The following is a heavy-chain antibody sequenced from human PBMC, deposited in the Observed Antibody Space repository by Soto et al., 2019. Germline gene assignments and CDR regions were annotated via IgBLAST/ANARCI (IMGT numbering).Heavy chain of an antibody. Sequence: ASVKVSCKASGYTFTSYAMHWVRQAHGQRLEWMGWINAGNGNTKYSQKFQGRVTITRDTSASTAYMELSGLRSEDTAVYYCARSRDWLTQKDIVVVPAALDAFDIWGQGTMVTVSS. V-gene: IGHV1-3*01. J-gene: IGHJ3*02. CDR1: GYTFTSYA. CDR3: ARSRDWLTQKDIVVVPAALDAFDI. D-gene: IGHD2-2*01. CDR2: INAGNGNT.